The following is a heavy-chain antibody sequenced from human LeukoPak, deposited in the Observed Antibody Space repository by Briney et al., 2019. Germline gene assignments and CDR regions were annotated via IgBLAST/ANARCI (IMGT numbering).Heavy chain of an antibody. J-gene: IGHJ6*02. V-gene: IGHV1-2*02. CDR2: INPNSGGT. D-gene: IGHD2-2*01. CDR1: GYTFTGYY. CDR3: ARGYCSSTSCYWGRVDYYYGMDV. Sequence: GASVKVSCKASGYTFTGYYMHWVRQAPGQGLEWMGWINPNSGGTNYAQKFQGRVTMTRDTSISTAYMELSRPRSDDTAVYYCARGYCSSTSCYWGRVDYYYGMDVWGQGTTVTVSS.